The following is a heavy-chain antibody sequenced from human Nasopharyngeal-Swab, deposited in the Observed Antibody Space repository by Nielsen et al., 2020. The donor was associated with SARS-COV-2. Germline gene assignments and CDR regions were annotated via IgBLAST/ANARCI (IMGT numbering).Heavy chain of an antibody. CDR2: ISYDVDKT. V-gene: IGHV3-30-3*01. CDR1: GFPFQSFP. J-gene: IGHJ6*03. CDR3: ARGASFGAVSDAMDV. D-gene: IGHD3-10*01. Sequence: GGPLSLSCATSGFPFQSFPIHWFRQVPDKGLERVAVISYDVDKTFYADSVKGRFTVSRDNAKNTLYLQMVNLRVEDTAVYYCARGASFGAVSDAMDVWGKGTTVTVSS.